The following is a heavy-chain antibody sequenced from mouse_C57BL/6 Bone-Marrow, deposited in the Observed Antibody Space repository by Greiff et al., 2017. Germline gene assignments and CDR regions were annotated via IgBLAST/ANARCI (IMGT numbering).Heavy chain of an antibody. D-gene: IGHD1-1*01. CDR1: GYSFTGYY. Sequence: EVQLQPSGPELVKPGASVKISCKASGYSFTGYYMHWVKQSHGNILDWIGYIDPYNGVSSYNQKFKGKATLTVDKSSSTAYMELRSLTSEDSAVYYCARSDYYGSSDVGVFDVWGTGTSGTVLS. CDR2: IDPYNGVS. CDR3: ARSDYYGSSDVGVFDV. V-gene: IGHV1-31*01. J-gene: IGHJ1*03.